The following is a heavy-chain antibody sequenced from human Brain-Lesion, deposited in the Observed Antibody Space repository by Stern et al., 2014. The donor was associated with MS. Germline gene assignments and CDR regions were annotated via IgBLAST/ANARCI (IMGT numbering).Heavy chain of an antibody. Sequence: VQLVQSGPGLVKPSQTLSLSCTVSGGSISSGGYYWSWIRPPAGKGLEWIGRIFNSGSPSYNPPLKSRVTITINTSKNQFPLRLTPMTAADTAVYYCARGRVVPGFQYYATDVWGQGTTVIVSS. CDR2: IFNSGSP. J-gene: IGHJ6*02. CDR3: ARGRVVPGFQYYATDV. D-gene: IGHD2-2*01. CDR1: GGSISSGGYY. V-gene: IGHV4-61*02.